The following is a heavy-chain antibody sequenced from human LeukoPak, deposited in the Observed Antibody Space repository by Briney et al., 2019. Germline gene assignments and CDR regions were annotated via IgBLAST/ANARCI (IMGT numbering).Heavy chain of an antibody. Sequence: GASVKVSCKASGYTFTSYGISWVRQAPGQGLEWMGWISAYNGNTNYAQKLQGRVTMTTDTSTSTAYMELRSLGSDDTAVYYCARVSLYSSSWYVAYWGQGTLVTVSS. CDR1: GYTFTSYG. CDR3: ARVSLYSSSWYVAY. V-gene: IGHV1-18*01. J-gene: IGHJ4*02. D-gene: IGHD6-13*01. CDR2: ISAYNGNT.